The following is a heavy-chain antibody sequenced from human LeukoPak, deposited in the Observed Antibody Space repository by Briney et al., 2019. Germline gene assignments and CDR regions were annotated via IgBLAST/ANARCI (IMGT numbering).Heavy chain of an antibody. V-gene: IGHV1-18*01. CDR3: ARDRTRDQLLRSVDWFDP. Sequence: ASVKVSCKASGYTFTSYGISWVRQAPGQGLVWMGWISAYNGNTNYAQKLQGRVTMTTDTSTSTAYMELRSLRSDDTAVYYCARDRTRDQLLRSVDWFDPWGQGTLVTVSS. J-gene: IGHJ5*02. D-gene: IGHD2-2*01. CDR2: ISAYNGNT. CDR1: GYTFTSYG.